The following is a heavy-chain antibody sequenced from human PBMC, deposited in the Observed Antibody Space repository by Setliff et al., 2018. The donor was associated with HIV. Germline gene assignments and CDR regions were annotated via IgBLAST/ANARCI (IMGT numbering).Heavy chain of an antibody. V-gene: IGHV4-39*07. CDR2: VYYSGTT. CDR3: ASWGAGGNSGFEY. Sequence: SETLSFTCTVSGGSINSTNFFWAWIRQPPGKGLEWLGNVYYSGTTYVHPSLKSRITISIDTSKNQFSLKLRSVTAADTAMYYCASWGAGGNSGFEYWGRGTLVTVSS. J-gene: IGHJ4*02. CDR1: GGSINSTNFF. D-gene: IGHD2-21*01.